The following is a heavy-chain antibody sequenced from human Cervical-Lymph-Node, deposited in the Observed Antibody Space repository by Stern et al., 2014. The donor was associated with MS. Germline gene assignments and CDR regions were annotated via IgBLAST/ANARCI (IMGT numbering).Heavy chain of an antibody. CDR2: LSNEESKQ. D-gene: IGHD2-15*01. J-gene: IGHJ4*02. CDR3: ARDTCRGGGCYFRY. CDR1: GFIFSSYA. V-gene: IGHV3-30-3*01. Sequence: VQLVQSGGGVVQPGRSLRLSCAASGFIFSSYAMHWVRQAPGKGLDWVAFLSNEESKQFYSDSVKGRFTISRDNSNNTLYLQMNSLRPEDTAVYYCARDTCRGGGCYFRYWGQGILITVSS.